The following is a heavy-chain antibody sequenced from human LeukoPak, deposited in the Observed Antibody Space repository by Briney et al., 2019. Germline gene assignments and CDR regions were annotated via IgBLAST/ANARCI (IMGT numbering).Heavy chain of an antibody. J-gene: IGHJ5*02. Sequence: ASVKVSCKASGYTFTGLHMHWVRQAPGQGLEWMGWINPNTGDTNFAQIFQGRVTMSRDTSISTTYMELSGLRSDDTAVYYCARKATSAGHTSGFYPWGQGTLVTVSS. CDR1: GYTFTGLH. V-gene: IGHV1-2*02. CDR2: INPNTGDT. D-gene: IGHD3-3*01. CDR3: ARKATSAGHTSGFYP.